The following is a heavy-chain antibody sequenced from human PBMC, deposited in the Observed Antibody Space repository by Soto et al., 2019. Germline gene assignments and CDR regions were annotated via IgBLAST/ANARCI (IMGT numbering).Heavy chain of an antibody. D-gene: IGHD1-20*01. CDR1: GFSVSDHF. J-gene: IGHJ4*02. CDR2: ITNRATGDTT. V-gene: IGHV3-72*01. CDR3: ASSITQMLTD. Sequence: EVQLVESGGGLVQSGGSLRLSCTASGFSVSDHFMDWVRQTPGKGLEWLGQITNRATGDTTFYAASVKGRFTVSKDKSMNSLYLQMNSLKTEDTAVYYCASSITQMLTDWGQGTLVAVAS.